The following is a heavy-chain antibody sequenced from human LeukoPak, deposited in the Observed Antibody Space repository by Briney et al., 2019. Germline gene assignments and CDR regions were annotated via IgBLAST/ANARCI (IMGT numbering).Heavy chain of an antibody. D-gene: IGHD3-10*01. CDR1: GYTFTSYD. J-gene: IGHJ6*02. Sequence: ASVTLSCKASGYTFTSYDINWVRQANGQGIEWMGWMNPNSGNTIYAQKFQGRVTMTRNTSISTAYMELSSLRSEDTAVYYCARSGLPMVRVVIIKSYYYYGMDVWGQGTTVTVSS. V-gene: IGHV1-8*01. CDR3: ARSGLPMVRVVIIKSYYYYGMDV. CDR2: MNPNSGNT.